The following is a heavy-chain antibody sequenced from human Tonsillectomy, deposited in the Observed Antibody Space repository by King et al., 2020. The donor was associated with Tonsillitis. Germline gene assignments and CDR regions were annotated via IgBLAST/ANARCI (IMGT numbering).Heavy chain of an antibody. D-gene: IGHD3-10*01. CDR1: GFTFSRYW. Sequence: VQLVESGGGLVQPGGSLRLSFAVSGFTFSRYWMSWVRQAPGKGLEWVANIKEDGRYKHYVESVKGRFTISRDNAKNSLFLQMNSLRAEDTAVYYCATEGGRSGSGYWGQGTLVTVSS. V-gene: IGHV3-7*01. CDR2: IKEDGRYK. CDR3: ATEGGRSGSGY. J-gene: IGHJ4*02.